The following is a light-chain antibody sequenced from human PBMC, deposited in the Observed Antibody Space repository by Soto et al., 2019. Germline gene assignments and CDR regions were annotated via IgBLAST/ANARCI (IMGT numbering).Light chain of an antibody. CDR2: EVS. J-gene: IGLJ1*01. V-gene: IGLV2-14*01. CDR3: SSYTSSSTLYV. Sequence: QSVLTRPASASGSPGQSITISCTGTSSDVGGYNYVSWYQQHPGKAPKLMIYEVSNRPSGVSNRFSGSKSGNTASLTISGLQAEDEADYYCSSYTSSSTLYVFGTGTKVTVL. CDR1: SSDVGGYNY.